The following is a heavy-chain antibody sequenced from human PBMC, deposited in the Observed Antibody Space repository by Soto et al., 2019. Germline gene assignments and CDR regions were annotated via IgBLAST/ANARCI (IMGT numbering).Heavy chain of an antibody. V-gene: IGHV3-23*01. CDR2: ISSPGNA. D-gene: IGHD3-3*01. J-gene: IGHJ6*03. CDR1: GFSFNNFA. Sequence: EVQLLESGGGLVQPGGSLRLSCAASGFSFNNFAMSWVRQAPGKGLEWVSVISSPGNAFYADSVKGRFTVSRDMSTNTLFLQMTSLRGEDTATYYCAKDAHDNYHSYTDVWGKGTTVTVSS. CDR3: AKDAHDNYHSYTDV.